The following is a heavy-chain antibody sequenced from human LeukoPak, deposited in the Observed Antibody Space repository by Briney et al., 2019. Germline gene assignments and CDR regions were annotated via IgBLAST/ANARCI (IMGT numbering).Heavy chain of an antibody. J-gene: IGHJ4*02. CDR2: IYSGGST. CDR3: ARAELFDY. Sequence: AGGSLRLSCAASGFTVSSNYMSWVRQAPGKGLEWVSVIYSGGSTYYADSVKGRFTISRDNSKNTLYLQMSSLRAEDTAVYYCARAELFDYWGQGTLVTVSS. CDR1: GFTVSSNY. D-gene: IGHD3-10*01. V-gene: IGHV3-66*01.